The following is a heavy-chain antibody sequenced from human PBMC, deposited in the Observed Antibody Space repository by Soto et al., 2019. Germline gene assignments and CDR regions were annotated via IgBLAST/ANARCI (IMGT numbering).Heavy chain of an antibody. Sequence: SETLSPTCTVSGGSVSSGSYYWIWIRQPPGRGLEWIGYIYDSGSTNYNPSLKSRVTISVDTSKNQCSLKLSSVTAADTAVYFCARGVKYGAYSRWFDPWGQGTLVTVSS. CDR3: ARGVKYGAYSRWFDP. CDR1: GGSVSSGSYY. D-gene: IGHD4-17*01. J-gene: IGHJ5*02. V-gene: IGHV4-61*01. CDR2: IYDSGST.